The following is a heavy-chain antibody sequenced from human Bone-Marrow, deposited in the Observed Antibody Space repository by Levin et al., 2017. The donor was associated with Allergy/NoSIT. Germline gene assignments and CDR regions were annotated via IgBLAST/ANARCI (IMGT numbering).Heavy chain of an antibody. D-gene: IGHD3-16*02. V-gene: IGHV4-34*01. J-gene: IGHJ4*02. CDR3: ARMDYDYVWGSYRSKYFDY. Sequence: SETLSLTCAVYGGSFSGYYWSWIRQPPGKGLEWIGEINHSGSTNYNPSLKRRVTISVDTSKNQFSLKLSSVTAADTAVYYCARMDYDYVWGSYRSKYFDYWGQGTLVTVSS. CDR1: GGSFSGYY. CDR2: INHSGST.